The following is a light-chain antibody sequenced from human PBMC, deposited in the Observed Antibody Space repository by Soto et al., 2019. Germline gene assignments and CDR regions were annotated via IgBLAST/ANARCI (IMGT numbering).Light chain of an antibody. CDR2: DAS. Sequence: EIVLTQSPATLSLSPGERATLSCRASQSVSSYLAWYQQKPGQAPRLLIYDASNRATGIPTRLSGSRSGTDFTLTISSLEPEDFAVYYCQQRSSWPGTFGPGTKVDIK. J-gene: IGKJ3*01. V-gene: IGKV3-11*01. CDR3: QQRSSWPGT. CDR1: QSVSSY.